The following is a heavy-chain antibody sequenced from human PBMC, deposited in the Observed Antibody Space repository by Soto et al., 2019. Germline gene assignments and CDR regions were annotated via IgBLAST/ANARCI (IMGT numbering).Heavy chain of an antibody. CDR1: GDAFKSYA. CDR3: ARDPTNDYGDDTFDS. CDR2: IIPSYDRT. Sequence: QVLLLQSGSEVKKAGSSVKVSCKASGDAFKSYAIHWVRQAPGQGLEYMGRIIPSYDRTKYAQKFQGRLTVTADMYTSTVYMEWRSLSSEDTAVYYSARDPTNDYGDDTFDSWGQGTKVIFSS. D-gene: IGHD4-17*01. J-gene: IGHJ4*02. V-gene: IGHV1-69*06.